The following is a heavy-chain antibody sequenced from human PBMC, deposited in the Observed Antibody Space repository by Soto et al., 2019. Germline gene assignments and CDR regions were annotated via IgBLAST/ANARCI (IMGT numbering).Heavy chain of an antibody. Sequence: GESLKISCKGSGYSFTSYWIGWVRQMPGKGLEWMGIIYPGDSDTRYSPSFQGQVTISADKSISTAYLQWSSLKASDTAMYYCARLRGYYDSSGYYGMDVWGQGTTVTVSS. D-gene: IGHD3-22*01. V-gene: IGHV5-51*01. CDR2: IYPGDSDT. J-gene: IGHJ6*02. CDR3: ARLRGYYDSSGYYGMDV. CDR1: GYSFTSYW.